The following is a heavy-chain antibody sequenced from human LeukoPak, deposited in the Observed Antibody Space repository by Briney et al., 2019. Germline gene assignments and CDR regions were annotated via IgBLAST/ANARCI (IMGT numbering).Heavy chain of an antibody. J-gene: IGHJ4*02. CDR2: IYYSGST. CDR1: GGSISSYY. Sequence: PSETLSLTCTVSGGSISSYYWSWIRQPPGKGLEWIGYIYYSGSTYYNPSLKSRVTISVDTSKNQFSLKLSSVTAADTAVYYCAREALYDYVWGSYRYGLSYFDYWGQGTLVTVSS. CDR3: AREALYDYVWGSYRYGLSYFDY. V-gene: IGHV4-59*12. D-gene: IGHD3-16*02.